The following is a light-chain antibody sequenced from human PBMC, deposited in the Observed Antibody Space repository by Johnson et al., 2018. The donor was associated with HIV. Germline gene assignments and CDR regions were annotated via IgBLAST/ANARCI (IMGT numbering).Light chain of an antibody. V-gene: IGLV1-44*01. Sequence: QPVLTQPPSASGTPGQRVTISCSGSSSNIGSNTVNWYQQLPGTAPKLLIYSNNQRPSGVPDRFSGSQSGTSASLAITGLQSEDEADYYCAAWDDSLNGYVFGTETKVTVL. J-gene: IGLJ1*01. CDR2: SNN. CDR1: SSNIGSNT. CDR3: AAWDDSLNGYV.